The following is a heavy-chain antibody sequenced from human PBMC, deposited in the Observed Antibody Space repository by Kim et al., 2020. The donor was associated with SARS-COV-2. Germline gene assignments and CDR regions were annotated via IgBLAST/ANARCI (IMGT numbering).Heavy chain of an antibody. CDR3: AKGDYGVAGAFEI. Sequence: GGSLRLSCATSGFTFSNYGMHWVRQAPGKGLEWVAVIWYDGSNRYYADSVKGRFTISRDNSKNTLYLEMNSLRAEDTAVYYCAKGDYGVAGAFEIWG. D-gene: IGHD4-17*01. CDR2: IWYDGSNR. V-gene: IGHV3-33*06. J-gene: IGHJ3*02. CDR1: GFTFSNYG.